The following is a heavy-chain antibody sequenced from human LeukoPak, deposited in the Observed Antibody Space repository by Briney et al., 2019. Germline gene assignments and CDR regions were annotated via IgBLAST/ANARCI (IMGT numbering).Heavy chain of an antibody. CDR1: GFTFDDYA. D-gene: IGHD6-19*01. Sequence: GRSLRLSCAASGFTFDDYAMHWVRQAPGKGLEWVSRISGTGGTTFYADSVKGRFTISRDNSKNTLYLQMNSLRAEDTAVYYCAKRLAMTGTYHFDYWGQGTLVTVSS. CDR3: AKRLAMTGTYHFDY. V-gene: IGHV3-23*01. J-gene: IGHJ4*02. CDR2: ISGTGGTT.